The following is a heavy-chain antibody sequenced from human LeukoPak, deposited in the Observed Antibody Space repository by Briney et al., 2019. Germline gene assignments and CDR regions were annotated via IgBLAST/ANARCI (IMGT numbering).Heavy chain of an antibody. CDR2: ISSSGSTK. CDR3: ARWTTVTTLWYFDY. Sequence: GGSLRLSCAASAFTLSSYEMNWVSQAPGKGLEWVSYISSSGSTKYYADSVKGRFTISRDNAKNSLYLQMNSMRAEDTAVYYCARWTTVTTLWYFDYWGQGTLVTVSS. V-gene: IGHV3-48*03. D-gene: IGHD4-17*01. CDR1: AFTLSSYE. J-gene: IGHJ4*02.